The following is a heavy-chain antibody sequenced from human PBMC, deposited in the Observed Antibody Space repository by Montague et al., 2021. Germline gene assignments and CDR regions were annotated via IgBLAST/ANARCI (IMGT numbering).Heavy chain of an antibody. Sequence: CAISGDSVSHNNAAWNWIRESLSRGLEWLGRTYYRSTWYTDYAVSVKGRIAINPDTSKNQFSLQLNSVTPGDTAVYYCAREGVGDLLFSFDSWGQGTLVTVS. D-gene: IGHD3-10*01. CDR2: TYYRSTWYT. V-gene: IGHV6-1*01. J-gene: IGHJ4*02. CDR3: AREGVGDLLFSFDS. CDR1: GDSVSHNNAA.